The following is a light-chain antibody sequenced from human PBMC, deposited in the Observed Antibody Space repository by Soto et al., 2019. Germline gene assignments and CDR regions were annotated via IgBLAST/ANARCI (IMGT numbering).Light chain of an antibody. Sequence: IVFTQSPATLSLSPGERATLSCSASRSVGSYLAWYQQKPGQAPRLLIYGASNRATDIPARFSGSGSGIDFILTISSLEPEDFAIYYCEQHSDLITFGQGTRLEIK. CDR3: EQHSDLIT. J-gene: IGKJ5*01. CDR2: GAS. CDR1: RSVGSY. V-gene: IGKV3-11*01.